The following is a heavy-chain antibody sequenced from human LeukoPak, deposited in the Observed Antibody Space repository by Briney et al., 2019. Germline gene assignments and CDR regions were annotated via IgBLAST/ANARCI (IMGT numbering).Heavy chain of an antibody. V-gene: IGHV3-74*01. CDR1: GFTFSSYW. CDR3: ARAGAYGRYYYYYYMDV. Sequence: GGSLRLSCAASGFTFSSYWMHWVRQAPGKGLVWVSRINSDGSSTSYADSVKGRVTISRDNAKNTLYLQMNSLRAEDTAVYYCARAGAYGRYYYYYYMDVWGKGTTVTISS. CDR2: INSDGSST. J-gene: IGHJ6*03. D-gene: IGHD3-10*01.